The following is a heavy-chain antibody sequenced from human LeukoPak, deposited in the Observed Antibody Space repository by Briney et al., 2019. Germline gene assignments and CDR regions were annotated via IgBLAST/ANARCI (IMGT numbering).Heavy chain of an antibody. CDR2: INHSGST. Sequence: SETLSLTCAVSGGSFSGYYWSWIRQPPGKGLEWIGEINHSGSTNYNPSLKSRVTISVDTSKNQFSLKLSSVTAADTAVYYCARESGDYDFWSGYYRGAFDYWGQGTLVTVSS. J-gene: IGHJ4*02. D-gene: IGHD3-3*01. V-gene: IGHV4-34*01. CDR3: ARESGDYDFWSGYYRGAFDY. CDR1: GGSFSGYY.